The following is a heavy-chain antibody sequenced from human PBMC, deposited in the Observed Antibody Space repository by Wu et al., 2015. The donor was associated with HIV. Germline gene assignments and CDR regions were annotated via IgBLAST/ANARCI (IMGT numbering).Heavy chain of an antibody. Sequence: QVQLVQSETEMKKPGASLKASCKASGYTFSAYDINWVRQAPGQGLEWVGWMNPNSGNTGYPQKFQGRVTMTRDTSISTAYMELSSLKSEDTAVYYCARAASFFYDKHGYYRNWYFDVWGRGTLVAVSS. J-gene: IGHJ2*01. D-gene: IGHD3-22*01. CDR1: GYTFSAYD. CDR3: ARAASFFYDKHGYYRNWYFDV. V-gene: IGHV1-8*01. CDR2: MNPNSGNT.